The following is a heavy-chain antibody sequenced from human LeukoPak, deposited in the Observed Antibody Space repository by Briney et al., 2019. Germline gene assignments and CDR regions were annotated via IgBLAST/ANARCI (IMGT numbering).Heavy chain of an antibody. CDR3: ARGGWEHSSGWYKVRD. D-gene: IGHD6-19*01. J-gene: IGHJ4*02. CDR2: ISGSGGST. CDR1: GFTFSSYA. Sequence: PGGSLRLSCAASGFTFSSYAMSWVRQAPGKGLEWVSAISGSGGSTYYADSVKGRFTISRDNAKNSLYLQMNSLRAEDTAVYYCARGGWEHSSGWYKVRDWGQGTLVTVSS. V-gene: IGHV3-23*01.